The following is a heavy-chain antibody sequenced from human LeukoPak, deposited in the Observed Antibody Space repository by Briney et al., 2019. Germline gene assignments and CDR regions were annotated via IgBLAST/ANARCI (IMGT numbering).Heavy chain of an antibody. CDR2: IYWNDDK. CDR3: AHTGNELRYFDWLLSTHYFDY. D-gene: IGHD3-9*01. Sequence: ESGPTLVNPTQTLTLTCTFSGFSLSTSGVGVGWIRQPPGKALEWLALIYWNDDKRYSPSLKSRLTITKDTSKSQVVLTMINMDPVDTATYYCAHTGNELRYFDWLLSTHYFDYWGQGTLVTVSS. V-gene: IGHV2-5*01. J-gene: IGHJ4*02. CDR1: GFSLSTSGVG.